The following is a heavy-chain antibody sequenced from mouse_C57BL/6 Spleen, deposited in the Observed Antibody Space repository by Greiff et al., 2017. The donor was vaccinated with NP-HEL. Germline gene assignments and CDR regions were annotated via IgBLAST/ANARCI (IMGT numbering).Heavy chain of an antibody. V-gene: IGHV1-69*01. CDR3: ERGDYYGSRDY. CDR1: GYTFTSYW. J-gene: IGHJ2*01. D-gene: IGHD1-1*01. Sequence: QVQLQQSGAELVMPGASVKLSCKASGYTFTSYWMHWVKQRPGQGLEWIGEIDPSDSYTNYNQKFKGKSTLTVDKSSSTAYMQLSSLTSEDSAVYDCERGDYYGSRDYWGQGTTLTVSS. CDR2: IDPSDSYT.